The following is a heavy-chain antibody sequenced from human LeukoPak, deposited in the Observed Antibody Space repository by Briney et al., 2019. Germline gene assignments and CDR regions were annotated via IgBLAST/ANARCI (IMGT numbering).Heavy chain of an antibody. CDR2: ISGSGDRT. J-gene: IGHJ6*02. CDR3: ARRNAMDV. CDR1: GFTFSSHW. V-gene: IGHV3-23*01. Sequence: GGSLRLSCAASGFTFSSHWMIWVRRAPGKGLDWVSGISGSGDRTHYADSVKGRFTISRDDAKSSLYLQMNSLRAEDTAVYYCARRNAMDVWGQGTTVIVFS.